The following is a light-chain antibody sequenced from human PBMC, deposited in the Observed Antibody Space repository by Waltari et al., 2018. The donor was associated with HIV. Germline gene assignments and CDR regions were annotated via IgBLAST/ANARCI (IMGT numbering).Light chain of an antibody. V-gene: IGKV3-11*01. CDR1: QRVSTY. CDR2: DAF. CDR3: QQRSNWPPGST. J-gene: IGKJ2*01. Sequence: EIVLTQSPATLPLFSGERATLSCRASQRVSTYLAWSQQKPGQAPRLLIYDAFYRAAGIPARFSGSGSGTDFTLTISNLEPEDSAVYYCQQRSNWPPGSTFGQGTKLEI.